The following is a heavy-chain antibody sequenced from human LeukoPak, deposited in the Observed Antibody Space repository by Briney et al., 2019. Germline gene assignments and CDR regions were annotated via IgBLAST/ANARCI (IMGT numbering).Heavy chain of an antibody. CDR1: GFTFDDYG. CDR2: INWNGGST. D-gene: IGHD6-19*01. J-gene: IGHJ4*02. Sequence: PPGGSLRLSCAASGFTFDDYGMSWVRHAPGKGLEWVSGINWNGGSTGYADSVKGRFTISRDNAKNSLYLQMNSLRAEDTAVYYCASLRYSSGWYEGVFDYWGQGTLVTVSS. CDR3: ASLRYSSGWYEGVFDY. V-gene: IGHV3-20*04.